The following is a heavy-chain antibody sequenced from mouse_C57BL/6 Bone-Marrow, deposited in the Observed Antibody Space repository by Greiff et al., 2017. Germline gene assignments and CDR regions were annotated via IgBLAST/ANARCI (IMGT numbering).Heavy chain of an antibody. J-gene: IGHJ4*01. CDR1: GFNIKDYY. CDR2: IDPEDGDT. Sequence: EVKLVESGAELVKPGASVKLSCTASGFNIKDYYMHWVKQRTEKGLEWIGRIDPEDGDTKYAPKFQGNATITADTSSNTAYLQLSSLTSEDTAVXYCARELDYAMDYWGQGTSGTVSS. CDR3: ARELDYAMDY. V-gene: IGHV14-2*01. D-gene: IGHD4-1*01.